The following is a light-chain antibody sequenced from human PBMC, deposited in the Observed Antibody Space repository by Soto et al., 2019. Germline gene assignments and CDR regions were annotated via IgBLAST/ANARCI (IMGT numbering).Light chain of an antibody. CDR2: EVT. V-gene: IGLV2-8*01. CDR3: SSYAGSNNFV. J-gene: IGLJ1*01. Sequence: QSVLAQPPSASGSPGQSVTISCTGTSSDVGGYNYVSWYQQHPGKAPKLMISEVTKRPSGVPDRFSGSKSGNTASLTVSGLQAEDEAEYYCSSYAGSNNFVFGTGTKVTVL. CDR1: SSDVGGYNY.